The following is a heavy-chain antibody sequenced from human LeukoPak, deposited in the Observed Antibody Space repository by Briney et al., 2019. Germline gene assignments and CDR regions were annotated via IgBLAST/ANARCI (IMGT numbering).Heavy chain of an antibody. CDR3: ARGRSDYYLDS. Sequence: ASVKVSCKASGYTFTDYYMHWVRQAPGHGLEWMGWIYPDSGGTNYAQKFQGRVTMTRDTSISTAYMGLSRLTSDGTAVYYCARGRSDYYLDSWGQGTLVTASS. J-gene: IGHJ4*02. D-gene: IGHD3-10*01. CDR2: IYPDSGGT. CDR1: GYTFTDYY. V-gene: IGHV1-2*02.